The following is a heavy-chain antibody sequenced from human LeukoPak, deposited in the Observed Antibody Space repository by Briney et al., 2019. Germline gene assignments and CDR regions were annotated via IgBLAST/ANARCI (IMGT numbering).Heavy chain of an antibody. CDR2: YSGGST. CDR3: ARNIPVTRWVY. J-gene: IGHJ4*02. V-gene: IGHV3-66*01. Sequence: GGSLRLSCAASGFTVSNNYMTWVRQAPGKGLEWVSLYSGGSTYYADSVKGRFTISRDNSKNTVYLQMNSLRAEDTAVYYCARNIPVTRWVYWGQGTLVTVSS. CDR1: GFTVSNNY. D-gene: IGHD2-21*01.